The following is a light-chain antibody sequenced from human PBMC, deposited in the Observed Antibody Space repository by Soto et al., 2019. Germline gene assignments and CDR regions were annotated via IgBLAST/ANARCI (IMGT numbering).Light chain of an antibody. CDR1: SSDVGGYNY. CDR3: SSYTSSSTLWV. CDR2: EVS. J-gene: IGLJ3*02. V-gene: IGLV2-14*01. Sequence: QSVLTQPASVSGSPGQSFTISCTGTSSDVGGYNYVSWYQQHPGKAPKLTIYEVSNRPSGVSNRFSGSKSGNTASLTISGLQAEDEADYYCSSYTSSSTLWVFGGGTQLTVL.